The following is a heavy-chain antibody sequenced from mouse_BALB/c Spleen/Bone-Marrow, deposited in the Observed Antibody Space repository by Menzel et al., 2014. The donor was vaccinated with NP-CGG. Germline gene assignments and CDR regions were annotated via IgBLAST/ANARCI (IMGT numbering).Heavy chain of an antibody. CDR2: IWSGGST. CDR1: GFSLTSYG. D-gene: IGHD1-1*01. Sequence: QVQLQQSGPGLVQPSQSLSITCTVSGFSLTSYGVHWVRQSPGKGLEWLGVIWSGGSTDYNAAFISRLSISKDNSKSQVFFKMNSLQADDTAIYYCVRNGDYYYFDYWGQGTTLTVSP. V-gene: IGHV2-2*01. J-gene: IGHJ2*01. CDR3: VRNGDYYYFDY.